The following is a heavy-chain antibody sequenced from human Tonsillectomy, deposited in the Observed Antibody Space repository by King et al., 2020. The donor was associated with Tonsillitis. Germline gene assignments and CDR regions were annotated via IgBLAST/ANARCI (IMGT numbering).Heavy chain of an antibody. CDR2: INPDTGGT. Sequence: VQLVESGAEVRKPGASVKVSCKASGYIFSDYYMHWVRQGPGQGLEWMGWINPDTGGTKYAQQFQDRVTMTRDTSVSTAYMELSSLRSDDTAIYYCTKRLAGYCSGGSCYNGKYWGQGTLVTVSS. D-gene: IGHD2-15*01. CDR3: TKRLAGYCSGGSCYNGKY. V-gene: IGHV1-2*02. J-gene: IGHJ4*02. CDR1: GYIFSDYY.